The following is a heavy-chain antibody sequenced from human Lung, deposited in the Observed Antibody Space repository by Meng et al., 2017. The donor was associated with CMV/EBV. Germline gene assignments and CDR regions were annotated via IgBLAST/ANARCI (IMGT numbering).Heavy chain of an antibody. CDR1: GYTFSGFY. CDR3: AKSSDNGWSS. J-gene: IGHJ4*01. Sequence: VQLVQSGAEVKRPGASWKISCQASGYTFSGFYMNWARQAPGHGLEWLGRVNPVSDDTHYAQKFVGRLTVIRGATINTAFMELTSLRPDDTAVYYCAKSSDNGWSSWGPGTLVTVSS. CDR2: VNPVSDDT. V-gene: IGHV1-2*06. D-gene: IGHD6-19*01.